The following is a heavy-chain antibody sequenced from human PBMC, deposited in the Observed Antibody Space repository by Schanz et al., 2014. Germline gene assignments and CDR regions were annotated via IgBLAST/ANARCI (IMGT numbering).Heavy chain of an antibody. CDR1: GFTVSNSY. D-gene: IGHD2-15*01. Sequence: VQLVDSGGGLVQPGGSLRLSCAASGFTVSNSYIHWVRQAPGKGLEWVAVISYDGNNEDYADSVKGRFSISRDNSRNTVYLQMSSLRAEDTAVYYCVKDDRGDVVVVAANYWGQGAQVIVSS. J-gene: IGHJ4*02. CDR2: ISYDGNNE. V-gene: IGHV3-30*18. CDR3: VKDDRGDVVVVAANY.